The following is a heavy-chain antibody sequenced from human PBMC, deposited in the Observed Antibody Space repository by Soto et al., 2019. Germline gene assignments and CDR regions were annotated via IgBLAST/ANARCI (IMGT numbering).Heavy chain of an antibody. CDR3: AKDLIASESTGTRPGDY. J-gene: IGHJ4*02. D-gene: IGHD1-1*01. Sequence: GGSLRLSCAASGLTFSSYGMHWVRQAPGKGLEWVSAISGSGGSTYYADSVKGRFTISRDNSKNTLYLQMNSLRAEDTAVYYCAKDLIASESTGTRPGDYWGQGTLVTVSS. CDR2: ISGSGGST. CDR1: GLTFSSYG. V-gene: IGHV3-23*01.